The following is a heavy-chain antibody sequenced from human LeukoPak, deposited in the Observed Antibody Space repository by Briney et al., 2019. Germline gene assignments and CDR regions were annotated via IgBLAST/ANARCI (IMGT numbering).Heavy chain of an antibody. CDR2: IIPIFGTA. Sequence: GSSVKVSCKASGGTFSSYAMSWVRQAPGQGLEWMGGIIPIFGTANYAQKFQGRVTITADESTSTAYMELSSLRSEDTAVYYCASAKLETRAFDIWGQGTMVTVSS. J-gene: IGHJ3*02. CDR3: ASAKLETRAFDI. CDR1: GGTFSSYA. V-gene: IGHV1-69*01. D-gene: IGHD1-1*01.